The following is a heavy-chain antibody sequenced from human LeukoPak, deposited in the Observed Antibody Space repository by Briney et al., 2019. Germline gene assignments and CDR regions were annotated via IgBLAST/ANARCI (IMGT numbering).Heavy chain of an antibody. V-gene: IGHV3-20*01. CDR3: ARDGGMDV. J-gene: IGHJ6*02. Sequence: GGSLRLSCAASGFTFSTYSMNWVRQAPGKGLGWVSGINWNGGSTGYADSVKGRFTISRDNAKNSLYLQMNSLRAEDTALYHCARDGGMDVWGQGTTVTVSS. CDR2: INWNGGST. CDR1: GFTFSTYS.